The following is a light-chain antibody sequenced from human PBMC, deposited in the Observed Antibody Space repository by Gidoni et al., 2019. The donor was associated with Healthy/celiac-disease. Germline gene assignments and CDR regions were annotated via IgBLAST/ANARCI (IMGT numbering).Light chain of an antibody. CDR3: SSYTSSSTLGV. V-gene: IGLV2-14*03. CDR1: SSDIGGYNF. Sequence: QSALTQPASVSGSPGQSITISCSGTSSDIGGYNFVSWYQQHPGEAPKLIIYNVSNRPSGLSNRFSGSRSGNTASLTISGLQAEDEADCYCSSYTSSSTLGVFGGGTKLTVL. CDR2: NVS. J-gene: IGLJ3*02.